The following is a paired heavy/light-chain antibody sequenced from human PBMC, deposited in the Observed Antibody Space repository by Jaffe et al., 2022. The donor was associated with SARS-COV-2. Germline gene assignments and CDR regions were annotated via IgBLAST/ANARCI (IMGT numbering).Light chain of an antibody. J-gene: IGKJ1*01. CDR1: QSVSSY. Sequence: EIVLTQSPATLSLSPGERATLSCRASQSVSSYLAWYQQKPGQAPRLLIYDASNRATGIPARFSGSGSGTDFTLTISSLEPEDFAVYYCQQRSNWPWWTFGQGTKVEIK. CDR3: QQRSNWPWWT. CDR2: DAS. V-gene: IGKV3-11*01.
Heavy chain of an antibody. CDR2: IIPSFDTA. V-gene: IGHV1-69*01. J-gene: IGHJ3*02. CDR1: GGTFSRYA. D-gene: IGHD2-2*01. CDR3: ARIDCSTASCSQLDDSFDI. Sequence: QVQLVQSGAEVKKPGSSVKVSCKASGGTFSRYAVSWVRQAPGQGLEWMGGIIPSFDTADYAQKFQGRVTITADESTSTVYMELSSLRSEDTAFYYCARIDCSTASCSQLDDSFDIWGQGTMVTVSS.